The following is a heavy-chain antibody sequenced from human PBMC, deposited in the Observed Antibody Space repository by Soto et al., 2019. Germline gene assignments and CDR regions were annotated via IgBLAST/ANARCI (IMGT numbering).Heavy chain of an antibody. CDR1: GFTFSTYA. D-gene: IGHD3-9*01. J-gene: IGHJ4*02. Sequence: PGGSLRLSCAASGFTFSTYAMSWVRQAPGKGLEWVSAISGSGGSTYYADPVKGRFTISRDNSKNMVFLQMNSLRAEDTAVYYCAKGLAPPDYDISTGPDYWVKVTPVTV. V-gene: IGHV3-23*01. CDR3: AKGLAPPDYDISTGPDY. CDR2: ISGSGGST.